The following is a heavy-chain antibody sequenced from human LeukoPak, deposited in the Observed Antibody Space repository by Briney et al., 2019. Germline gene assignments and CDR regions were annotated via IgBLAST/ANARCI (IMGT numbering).Heavy chain of an antibody. CDR2: VVVDSGNT. CDR1: GFSFTNSV. J-gene: IGHJ5*02. CDR3: AAAFDDNTGYYFPLGWFDP. Sequence: ASVKVSCKTSGFSFTNSVVQWVRQARGQRLEWIGWVVVDSGNTDYAPKFQERVTITRDISTSTAFMELRGLRSEDTAVYYCAAAFDDNTGYYFPLGWFDPWGQGALVTVSS. V-gene: IGHV1-58*01. D-gene: IGHD3-22*01.